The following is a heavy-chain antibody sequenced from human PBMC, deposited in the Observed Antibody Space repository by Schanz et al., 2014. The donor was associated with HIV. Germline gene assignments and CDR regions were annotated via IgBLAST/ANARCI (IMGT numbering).Heavy chain of an antibody. J-gene: IGHJ6*02. V-gene: IGHV1-2*02. Sequence: QVQLLQSGAEVKRPGDSVMVSCKASGYTFTSYAINWVRQAPGQGLEWMGWINPNNGGTYYAQNFRGRVTMTRDTSISTAYMELSSLRYDDTAVYYCAREPSFSGLDVLGQGTTVIVSS. CDR3: AREPSFSGLDV. D-gene: IGHD6-6*01. CDR1: GYTFTSYA. CDR2: INPNNGGT.